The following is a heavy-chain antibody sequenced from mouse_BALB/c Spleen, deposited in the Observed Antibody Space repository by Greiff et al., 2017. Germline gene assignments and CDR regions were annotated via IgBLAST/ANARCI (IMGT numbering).Heavy chain of an antibody. CDR3: KGGGLRRGFAY. V-gene: IGHV14-4*02. Sequence: VQLKESGAELVRSGASVKLSCTASGFNIKDYYMHWVKQRPEQGLEWIGWIDPENGDTEYAPKFQGKATMTADTSSNTAYLQLSSLTSEDTAVYYCKGGGLRRGFAYWGQGTLVTVSA. CDR1: GFNIKDYY. CDR2: IDPENGDT. J-gene: IGHJ3*01. D-gene: IGHD2-4*01.